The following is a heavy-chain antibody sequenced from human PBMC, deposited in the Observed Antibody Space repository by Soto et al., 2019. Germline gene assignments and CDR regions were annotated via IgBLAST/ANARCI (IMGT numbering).Heavy chain of an antibody. CDR1: GFTFSSYS. CDR3: ARGSPRLYYFDY. CDR2: ISSSSSYI. Sequence: EVQLVESGGGLVKPGGSLRLSCAASGFTFSSYSMNWVRQAPGKGLEWVSSISSSSSYIYCADSVKGRFTISRDNAKNSLYLQMNSLRAEDTAVYYCARGSPRLYYFDYWGQGTLVTVSS. V-gene: IGHV3-21*01. J-gene: IGHJ4*02.